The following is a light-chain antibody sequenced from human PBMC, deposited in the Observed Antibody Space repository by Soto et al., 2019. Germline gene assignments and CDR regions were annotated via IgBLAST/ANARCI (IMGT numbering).Light chain of an antibody. CDR3: CSYAGSSTFDVV. Sequence: QSALTQPASVSGSPGQSITISCTGTRNDVGTYNLISWYQHHPDKPPKLMIYEVSRRPSGVSNRFSGSKSGNSASLTISGLQAEDEADYYCCSYAGSSTFDVVFGGGTKLTVL. CDR2: EVS. V-gene: IGLV2-23*02. J-gene: IGLJ2*01. CDR1: RNDVGTYNL.